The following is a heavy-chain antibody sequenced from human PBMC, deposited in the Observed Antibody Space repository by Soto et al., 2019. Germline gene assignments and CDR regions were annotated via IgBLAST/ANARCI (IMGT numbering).Heavy chain of an antibody. Sequence: SVKVSCKASGGTFSSYAISWVRQAPGQGLEWMGGIIPIFGTANYAQKFQGRVTITADKSTSTAYMELSSLRSEDTAVYYCARVKRGLWSTTKIWENWFDPWGQGTLVTVSS. CDR1: GGTFSSYA. CDR2: IIPIFGTA. J-gene: IGHJ5*02. D-gene: IGHD2-2*01. V-gene: IGHV1-69*06. CDR3: ARVKRGLWSTTKIWENWFDP.